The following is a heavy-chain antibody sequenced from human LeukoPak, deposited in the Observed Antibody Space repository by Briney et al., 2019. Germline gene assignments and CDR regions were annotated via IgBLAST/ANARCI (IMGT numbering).Heavy chain of an antibody. D-gene: IGHD2-2*01. V-gene: IGHV1-24*01. Sequence: ASVKVSCKVSGYTLTELSMHWVRQAPGKGLEWMGGFDPEDGGTIYAQKFQGRVTMTEDTSTDTAYMELSSLRSEDTAVYYCATDPIYCSSTSCYRLFGYWGQGTLVTVSS. CDR3: ATDPIYCSSTSCYRLFGY. CDR2: FDPEDGGT. J-gene: IGHJ4*02. CDR1: GYTLTELS.